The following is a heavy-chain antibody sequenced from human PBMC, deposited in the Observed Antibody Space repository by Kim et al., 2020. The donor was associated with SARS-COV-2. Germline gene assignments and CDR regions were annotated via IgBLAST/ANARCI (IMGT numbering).Heavy chain of an antibody. CDR3: ARDLTPYDFLTGSDY. D-gene: IGHD3-9*01. V-gene: IGHV3-30*04. CDR2: ISYDGSSK. Sequence: GGSLRLSCAASGFTFNSYAMHWVRQAPGKGLEWVAVISYDGSSKYYADSVKGRFTISRDNSKNTLYLQMNSLRAEDTAVYYCARDLTPYDFLTGSDYWGQGTLVTVSS. J-gene: IGHJ4*02. CDR1: GFTFNSYA.